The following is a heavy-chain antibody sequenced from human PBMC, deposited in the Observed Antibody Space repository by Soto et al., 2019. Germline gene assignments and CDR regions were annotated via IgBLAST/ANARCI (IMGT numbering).Heavy chain of an antibody. Sequence: SGGFLRLSCAASGFTISNLGMRWVRQAPGKGLEWVASISFDGSNTYYLDSVKGRSTISRDNSNNTLHLQMTSLRADDTAVYYCAKAFHLTSTSAFDVWGQGTLVTVSS. CDR2: ISFDGSNT. J-gene: IGHJ4*02. CDR3: AKAFHLTSTSAFDV. V-gene: IGHV3-30*18. D-gene: IGHD3-3*02. CDR1: GFTISNLG.